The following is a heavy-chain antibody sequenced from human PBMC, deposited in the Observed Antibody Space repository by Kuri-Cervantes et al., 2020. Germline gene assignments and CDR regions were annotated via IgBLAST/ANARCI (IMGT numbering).Heavy chain of an antibody. CDR1: GFTFSSYA. CDR2: ISYDGSNK. CDR3: ARDGGSSSWYSLDGGMDV. V-gene: IGHV3-30-3*01. J-gene: IGHJ6*02. Sequence: GESLKISCAASGFTFSSYAMHWVRQAPGKGLEWVAVISYDGSNKYYADSVKGRFTISRDNSKNTLYLQMNSLRAEDTAVYYCARDGGSSSWYSLDGGMDVWGQGTTVTVSS. D-gene: IGHD6-13*01.